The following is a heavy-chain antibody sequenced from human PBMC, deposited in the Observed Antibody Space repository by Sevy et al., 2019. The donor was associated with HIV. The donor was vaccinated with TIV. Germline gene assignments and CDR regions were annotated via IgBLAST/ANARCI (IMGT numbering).Heavy chain of an antibody. CDR2: ISGSSFYI. V-gene: IGHV3-21*01. D-gene: IGHD1-1*01. J-gene: IGHJ3*02. CDR1: GFTFSDYS. Sequence: GGSLRLSCAASGFTFSDYSVNWARQAPGKGLEWVSSISGSSFYIYYADSVKGRFTISRDNAKNSLYLQMISLRADDTAVYYCARATGTEALDAFDIWGQGTLVTVSS. CDR3: ARATGTEALDAFDI.